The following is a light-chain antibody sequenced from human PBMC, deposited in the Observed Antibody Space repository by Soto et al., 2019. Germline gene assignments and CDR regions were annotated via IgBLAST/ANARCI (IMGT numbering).Light chain of an antibody. Sequence: EIVLTQSPATLSLSPGERATLSCRASQSVSTYLAWYQKKPGQAPRLLIYGASNRATGIPARFSGSGSGTDFTLTISSLEPEDFAVYYCQQRSNWPRTFGQGTKLEIK. CDR1: QSVSTY. CDR3: QQRSNWPRT. J-gene: IGKJ2*01. V-gene: IGKV3-11*01. CDR2: GAS.